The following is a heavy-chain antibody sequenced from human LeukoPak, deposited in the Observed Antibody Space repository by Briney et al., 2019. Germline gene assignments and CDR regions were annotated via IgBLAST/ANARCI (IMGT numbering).Heavy chain of an antibody. V-gene: IGHV1-18*01. CDR1: GYTFTSYG. J-gene: IGHJ6*03. Sequence: ASVKVSCKASGYTFTSYGISWVRQAPGQGLEWMGWISAYNGNTNYAQKLQGRVTMTTDTSTSTAYMELRSPRSDDTAVYYCARDRFYDFWSGYYMDVWGKGTTVTVSS. D-gene: IGHD3-3*01. CDR2: ISAYNGNT. CDR3: ARDRFYDFWSGYYMDV.